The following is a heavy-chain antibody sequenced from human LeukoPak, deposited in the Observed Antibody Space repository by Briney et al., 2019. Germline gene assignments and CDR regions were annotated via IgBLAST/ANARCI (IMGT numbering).Heavy chain of an antibody. CDR2: ISADGGST. CDR3: AKESGKFDY. V-gene: IGHV3-43*02. CDR1: GLTFADYA. Sequence: GGSLRLSCVVSGLTFADYAMHWVRQPPGKGLEWVSLISADGGSTFSADSVKGRFSISRDNSKNSLYLQMNSLRSEDTAMYYCAKESGKFDYWGQGTLVAVSS. J-gene: IGHJ4*02.